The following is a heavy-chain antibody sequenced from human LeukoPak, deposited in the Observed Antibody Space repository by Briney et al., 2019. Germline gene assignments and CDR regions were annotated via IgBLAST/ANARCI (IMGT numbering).Heavy chain of an antibody. Sequence: GGSLRLSCAASGFTFSNYWMHWVRQVPGKGLVWVSRINPSGSSTTYADSVKGRFIISRDNAKNMLYLQMDSLRAEDTGIYYCARSNQADDYWGQGTLVTVSS. J-gene: IGHJ4*02. D-gene: IGHD1-14*01. CDR1: GFTFSNYW. V-gene: IGHV3-74*01. CDR3: ARSNQADDY. CDR2: INPSGSST.